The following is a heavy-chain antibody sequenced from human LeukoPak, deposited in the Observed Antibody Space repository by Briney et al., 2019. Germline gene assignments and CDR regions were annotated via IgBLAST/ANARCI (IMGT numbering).Heavy chain of an antibody. CDR2: IYYSGST. J-gene: IGHJ4*02. CDR1: GGSIRGYF. Sequence: KPSETLSLTCTVSGGSIRGYFWTWIRQPPGKGLEWIGYIYYSGSTNYNPSLKSRVTIAVDTSKNQFSLRLSSVTAADTAVYYCAMAYSSSWYYFDYWGQGTLVTVPS. V-gene: IGHV4-59*01. D-gene: IGHD6-13*01. CDR3: AMAYSSSWYYFDY.